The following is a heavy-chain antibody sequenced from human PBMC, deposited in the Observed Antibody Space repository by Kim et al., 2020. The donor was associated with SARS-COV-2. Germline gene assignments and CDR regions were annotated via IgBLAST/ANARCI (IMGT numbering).Heavy chain of an antibody. V-gene: IGHV3-33*01. CDR3: ARDEFDYGDYDNYYGMDV. CDR2: IWYDGSNK. D-gene: IGHD4-17*01. CDR1: GFTFSSYG. J-gene: IGHJ6*02. Sequence: GGSLRLSCAASGFTFSSYGMHWVRQAPGKGLEWVAVIWYDGSNKYYADSVKGRFTISRDNSKNTLYLQMNSLRAEDTAVYYCARDEFDYGDYDNYYGMDVWGQGTTVTVSS.